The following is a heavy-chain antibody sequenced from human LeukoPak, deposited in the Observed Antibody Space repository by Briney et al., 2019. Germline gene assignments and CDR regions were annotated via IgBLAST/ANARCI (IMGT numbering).Heavy chain of an antibody. Sequence: ASVKVSCKASGYTFTGYYMHWVRQAPGQGLEWMGWINPNSGGTNYAQKLQGRVTMTRDTSISTANMELSRLRSDDTAVYYCARATSRWLQLLGYWGQGTLVTVSS. V-gene: IGHV1-2*02. CDR3: ARATSRWLQLLGY. D-gene: IGHD5-24*01. J-gene: IGHJ4*02. CDR2: INPNSGGT. CDR1: GYTFTGYY.